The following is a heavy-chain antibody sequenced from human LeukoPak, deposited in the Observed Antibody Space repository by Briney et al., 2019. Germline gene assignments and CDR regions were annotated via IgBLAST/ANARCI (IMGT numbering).Heavy chain of an antibody. V-gene: IGHV4-31*03. CDR2: VYYSGST. Sequence: SQTLSLTCTVSGGSIGSGAYYWSWIRQHPGKGLEWIGYVYYSGSTYYNPSLKSRVTISVDTSKNQFSLNLSSVTAADTAVYYCARGLHSTMPYWGYWGQGTLVTVSS. CDR1: GGSIGSGAYY. CDR3: ARGLHSTMPYWGY. D-gene: IGHD2-2*01. J-gene: IGHJ4*02.